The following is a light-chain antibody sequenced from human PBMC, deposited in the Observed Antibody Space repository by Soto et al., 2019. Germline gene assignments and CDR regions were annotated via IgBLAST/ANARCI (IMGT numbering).Light chain of an antibody. Sequence: ETVLTQSPDIMYLSPGERATLSCRASRTVGRSYLAWYQQKPGQAPRLLIFGTSTRATAIPDRFSGGRSGTDFTLTISSLXPEDYAVYFCQQYDSVPPWTFGQGTKVDIK. CDR3: QQYDSVPPWT. CDR1: RTVGRSY. J-gene: IGKJ1*01. V-gene: IGKV3-20*01. CDR2: GTS.